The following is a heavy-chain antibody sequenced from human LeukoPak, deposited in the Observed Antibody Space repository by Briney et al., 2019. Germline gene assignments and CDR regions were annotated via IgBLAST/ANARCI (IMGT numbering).Heavy chain of an antibody. J-gene: IGHJ6*02. CDR2: IIPILGIA. D-gene: IGHD3-10*01. V-gene: IGHV1-69*04. CDR3: ARDSFSMVRGMDV. CDR1: GGTFSSYA. Sequence: ASVKVSCKASGGTFSSYAISWVRQAPGQGLEWMGRIIPILGIANYAQKFQGRVTITADKSTSTAYMELSSLRSEDTAVYYCARDSFSMVRGMDVRGQGTTVTVSS.